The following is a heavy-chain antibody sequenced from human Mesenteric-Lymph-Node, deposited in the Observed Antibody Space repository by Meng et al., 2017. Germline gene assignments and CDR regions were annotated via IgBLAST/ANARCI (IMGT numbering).Heavy chain of an antibody. CDR3: AIDGSGWQQEDF. J-gene: IGHJ4*02. D-gene: IGHD6-19*01. V-gene: IGHV4-4*02. CDR1: GGSMNNDHW. Sequence: QGQLQESGPGLVKPSGTLSLTCTVSGGSMNNDHWWSWVRQTPGKGLEWLGEIWHAGGTNYNPSFRSRVSMSIDKSKNQFSLKLTSVTAADTAIYYCAIDGSGWQQEDFWGQGTLVTVSS. CDR2: IWHAGGT.